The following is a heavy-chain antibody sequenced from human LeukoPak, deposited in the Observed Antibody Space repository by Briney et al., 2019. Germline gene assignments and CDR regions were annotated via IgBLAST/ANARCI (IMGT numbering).Heavy chain of an antibody. CDR2: INHSGST. V-gene: IGHV4-4*02. D-gene: IGHD6-19*01. J-gene: IGHJ4*02. CDR3: ARGRGFINSSGWPRKTIHYFDY. Sequence: GSLRLSCAASGFSFSTHWMSWVRQPPGKGLEWIGEINHSGSTNYNPSLKSRVTISVDTSKNQFSLKLSSVTAADTAVYYCARGRGFINSSGWPRKTIHYFDYWGQGTLVTVSS. CDR1: GFSFSTHW.